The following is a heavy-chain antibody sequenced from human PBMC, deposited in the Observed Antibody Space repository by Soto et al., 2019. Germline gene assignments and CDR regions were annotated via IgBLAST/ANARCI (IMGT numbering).Heavy chain of an antibody. J-gene: IGHJ4*02. CDR3: ARGNYCTNGVCSPYFDY. V-gene: IGHV4-34*01. D-gene: IGHD2-8*01. CDR2: LNHSGST. Sequence: SETLSLTCAVYGGSFSGYYWSWIRQPPGKGLEWIGELNHSGSTNYNPSLKRRVTISVDTSKNQFSLKLSSVTAADTAVYYCARGNYCTNGVCSPYFDYWGQGTLVTVSS. CDR1: GGSFSGYY.